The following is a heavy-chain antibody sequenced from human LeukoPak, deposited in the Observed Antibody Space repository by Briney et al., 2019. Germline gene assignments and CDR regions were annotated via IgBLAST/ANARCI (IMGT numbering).Heavy chain of an antibody. Sequence: GGSLRLSCAASGFTFDDYAMHWVRQAPGKGLEWVSGISWNSGSIGYADSVKGRFTISRDNAKNSLYLQMNSLRAEDTALYYCAKSSGWGEGYFDYWGQGTLVTVSS. CDR1: GFTFDDYA. J-gene: IGHJ4*02. CDR2: ISWNSGSI. CDR3: AKSSGWGEGYFDY. D-gene: IGHD6-19*01. V-gene: IGHV3-9*01.